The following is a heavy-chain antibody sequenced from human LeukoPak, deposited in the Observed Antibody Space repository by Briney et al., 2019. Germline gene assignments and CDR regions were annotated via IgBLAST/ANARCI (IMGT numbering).Heavy chain of an antibody. V-gene: IGHV4-39*01. CDR1: GRSIDKNSYY. J-gene: IGHJ3*02. CDR2: IYFSGTT. Sequence: SETLSLTCTVSGRSIDKNSYYWGWVRQPPGKGLEWIASIYFSGTTYYNASLKSRLTISIDTSKNQFSLRLTSVTAADTAVYYCARHTGYGDYVVFDIWGQGTMVTVSS. D-gene: IGHD4-17*01. CDR3: ARHTGYGDYVVFDI.